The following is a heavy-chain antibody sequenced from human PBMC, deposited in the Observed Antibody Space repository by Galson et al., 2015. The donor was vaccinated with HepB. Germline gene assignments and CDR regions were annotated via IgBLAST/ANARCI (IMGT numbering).Heavy chain of an antibody. CDR3: ARLSLDTALIWEDY. CDR1: GYTFSSYG. J-gene: IGHJ4*02. Sequence: SVKVSCKASGYTFSSYGISWVRQAPGQGLEWMGWISAFSGNKNYAQKFQVRVTMTTDTSTSTAYMELSSLSADDTAVYYCARLSLDTALIWEDYWGQGTLVTVSP. V-gene: IGHV1-18*04. D-gene: IGHD5-18*01. CDR2: ISAFSGNK.